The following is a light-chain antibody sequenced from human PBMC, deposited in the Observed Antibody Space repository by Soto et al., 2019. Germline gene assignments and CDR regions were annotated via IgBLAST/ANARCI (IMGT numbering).Light chain of an antibody. CDR2: AAS. CDR1: QGISSY. V-gene: IGKV1-9*01. CDR3: QQLNSYPWT. J-gene: IGKJ1*01. Sequence: DIQLTQSPSFLSASVGDRVTITCRASQGISSYLAWYQQKPGKAPKLLIYAASTLQSGVPSRFSGSGSGTEFTPTISSLQPEDFATYDCQQLNSYPWTFGQGTKVEIK.